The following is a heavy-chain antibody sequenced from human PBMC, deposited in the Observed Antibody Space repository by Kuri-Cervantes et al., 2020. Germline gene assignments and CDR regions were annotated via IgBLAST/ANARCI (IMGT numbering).Heavy chain of an antibody. J-gene: IGHJ4*02. Sequence: ASVKVSCKASGYTFTSYYMHWVRQAPGQGLEWMGIINPSGGSTSYAQKFQGRVTMTRNTPISTAYMELSRLRSDDTAGYYCGRDNDAGGGSNGWGQGTLVTVSS. CDR3: GRDNDAGGGSNG. V-gene: IGHV1-46*01. D-gene: IGHD1-1*01. CDR1: GYTFTSYY. CDR2: INPSGGST.